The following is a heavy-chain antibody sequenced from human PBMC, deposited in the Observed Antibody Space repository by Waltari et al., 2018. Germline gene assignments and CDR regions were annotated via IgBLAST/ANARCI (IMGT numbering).Heavy chain of an antibody. Sequence: QVQLVQSGAEVKKPGASVKVSCKASGFIFTSRAFHWVRQAPGQSLEWMGWINAGSGNTKYSQKFQGRVTISRDTSASTGYMELRSLRSEDTAVYYCAREGVDTILDAFDIWGQGTIVTVSS. CDR2: INAGSGNT. V-gene: IGHV1-3*01. CDR3: AREGVDTILDAFDI. CDR1: GFIFTSRA. J-gene: IGHJ3*02. D-gene: IGHD5-12*01.